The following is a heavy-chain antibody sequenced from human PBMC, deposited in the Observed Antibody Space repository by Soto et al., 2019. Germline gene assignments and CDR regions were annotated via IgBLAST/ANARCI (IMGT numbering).Heavy chain of an antibody. Sequence: SLPRPCPASGCTSRDYYISWIRHAPGEWLEWASYMSGSSRYTNYADAVKGRFTITRDNAKNSLYQQMNRLRDEDTAVYYCARGGYYYNSSGNKYTFDYWGQGTLVTVYS. V-gene: IGHV3-11*06. CDR2: MSGSSRYT. CDR3: ARGGYYYNSSGNKYTFDY. D-gene: IGHD3-22*01. J-gene: IGHJ4*02. CDR1: GCTSRDYY.